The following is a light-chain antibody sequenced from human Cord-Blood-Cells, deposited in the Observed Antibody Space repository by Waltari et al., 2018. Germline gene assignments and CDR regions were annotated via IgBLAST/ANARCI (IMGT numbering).Light chain of an antibody. J-gene: IGKJ1*01. V-gene: IGKV4-1*01. CDR1: QSVLYSANNKNY. CDR3: QQYYSTPQT. Sequence: DIVITQSPASLAVSLGEWATITCKSSQSVLYSANNKNYLAWYQQKPGQPPKLLIYWASTRESGVPDRFSGSGSGTDFTVTISSLQAEDVAVYYCQQYYSTPQTFGQGTKVEIK. CDR2: WAS.